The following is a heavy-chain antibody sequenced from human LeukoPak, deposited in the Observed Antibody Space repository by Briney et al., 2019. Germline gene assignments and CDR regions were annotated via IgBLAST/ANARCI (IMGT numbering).Heavy chain of an antibody. Sequence: ASVKVSCKAFGYTFTSNYMHWVRQAPGKGLEWMGGFDPEDGETIYAQKFQGRVTMTEDTSTDTAYMELSSLRSEDTAVYYCAAVKTYYYDTSGYYFPLNAFDIWGQGTMVTVSS. CDR1: GYTFTSNY. CDR2: FDPEDGET. D-gene: IGHD3-22*01. CDR3: AAVKTYYYDTSGYYFPLNAFDI. J-gene: IGHJ3*02. V-gene: IGHV1-24*01.